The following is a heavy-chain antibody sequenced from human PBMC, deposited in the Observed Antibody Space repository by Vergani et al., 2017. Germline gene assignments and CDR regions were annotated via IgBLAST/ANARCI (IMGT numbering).Heavy chain of an antibody. J-gene: IGHJ3*01. CDR3: ARVVPSNSVVTPSAFGV. CDR2: IRPYTGHT. D-gene: IGHD2-2*01. Sequence: QVQLVQSGAELKKPGASVSVSCKGSSHTFQTYGISWVRQAPGKGLEWMAWIRPYTGHTIYAQKFQDRVTMTADTSTNTAYMELRSLRSNDTAVYFCARVVPSNSVVTPSAFGVWGQGTMVTVSS. CDR1: SHTFQTYG. V-gene: IGHV1-18*01.